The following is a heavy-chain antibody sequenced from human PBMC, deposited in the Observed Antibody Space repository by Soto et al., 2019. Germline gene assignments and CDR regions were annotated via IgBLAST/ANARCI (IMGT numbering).Heavy chain of an antibody. CDR2: ISGSGGST. D-gene: IGHD5-18*01. V-gene: IGHV3-23*01. CDR3: AKPSRGYSYPLGMDV. J-gene: IGHJ6*02. CDR1: GVTFSSYA. Sequence: LRLSCEASGVTFSSYAMSWFRQAPGKGLEWVSAISGSGGSTYYADSVKGRFTISRDNSKNTLYLQMNSLRAEDTAVYYCAKPSRGYSYPLGMDVWGQGTTVTVS.